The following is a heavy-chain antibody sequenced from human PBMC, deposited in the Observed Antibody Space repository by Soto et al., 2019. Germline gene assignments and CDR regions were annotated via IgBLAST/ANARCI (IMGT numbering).Heavy chain of an antibody. D-gene: IGHD2-15*01. J-gene: IGHJ2*01. V-gene: IGHV1-18*01. Sequence: QVQLVQSGAEVKKPGASVKVSCKASGYTFNNYGISWVRQAPGQGLEWMGWIGPYNGNTDHAQNFQGRVTMTTDTSMNTAYMELRSLRSDDTALYYCARCYCSVGSCYTCWHFDLWGRGTLVTVSS. CDR1: GYTFNNYG. CDR2: IGPYNGNT. CDR3: ARCYCSVGSCYTCWHFDL.